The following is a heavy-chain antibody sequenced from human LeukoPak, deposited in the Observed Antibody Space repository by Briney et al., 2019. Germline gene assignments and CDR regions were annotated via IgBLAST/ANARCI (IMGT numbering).Heavy chain of an antibody. V-gene: IGHV4-38-2*02. Sequence: PSETLSLTCTVSGYSISSGYYWGWIRQPPGKGLEWIGSIFHSGSTYYNPSLKSRVTISVDTSKNQFSLKLSSVTAADTAVYYCARERTRVLLWFGERDYMDVWGKGTTVTVSS. J-gene: IGHJ6*03. CDR1: GYSISSGYY. D-gene: IGHD3-10*01. CDR3: ARERTRVLLWFGERDYMDV. CDR2: IFHSGST.